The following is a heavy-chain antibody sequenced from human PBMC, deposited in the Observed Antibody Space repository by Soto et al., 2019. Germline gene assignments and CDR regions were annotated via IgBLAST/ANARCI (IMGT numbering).Heavy chain of an antibody. J-gene: IGHJ4*02. D-gene: IGHD6-6*01. CDR1: GFTFSSYG. V-gene: IGHV3-33*01. CDR2: IWYDGSNK. Sequence: SLRLSCAASGFTFSSYGMHWVRQAPGKGLEWVAVIWYDGSNKYYADSVKGRFTISRDNSKNTLYLQMDSLRAEDTAVYYCARAPGSSSSFDYWGQGTLVTVSS. CDR3: ARAPGSSSSFDY.